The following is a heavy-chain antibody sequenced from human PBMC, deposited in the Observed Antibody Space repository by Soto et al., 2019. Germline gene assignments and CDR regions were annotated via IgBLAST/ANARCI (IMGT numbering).Heavy chain of an antibody. J-gene: IGHJ4*02. D-gene: IGHD5-18*01. CDR1: GITLSNAW. CDR2: IKSKADGSTT. V-gene: IGHV3-15*01. Sequence: EVQLVESGGGLVKPGGSLRLSCAASGITLSNAWMTWVRQAPGKGLEWVGRIKSKADGSTTEYGSPVKDRFIITRDDSENTRDLQMHSLKTEDTAVYYCATPRPGTHGYGYWGQGTLVTVYS. CDR3: ATPRPGTHGYGY.